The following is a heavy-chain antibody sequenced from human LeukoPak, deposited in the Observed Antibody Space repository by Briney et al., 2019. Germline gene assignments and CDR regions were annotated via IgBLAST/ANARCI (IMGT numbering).Heavy chain of an antibody. V-gene: IGHV1-24*01. CDR1: GYTFSYFG. Sequence: GASVKVSCKASGYTFSYFGLNWVRQAPGQGLEWMGGFDPEDGETIYAQKFQGRVTMTEDTSTDTAYMELSSLRSEDTAVYYCATAPYGGNDYWGQGTLVTVSS. CDR3: ATAPYGGNDY. D-gene: IGHD4-23*01. J-gene: IGHJ4*02. CDR2: FDPEDGET.